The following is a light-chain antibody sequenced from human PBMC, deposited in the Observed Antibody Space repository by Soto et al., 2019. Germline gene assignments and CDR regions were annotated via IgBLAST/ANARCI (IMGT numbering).Light chain of an antibody. V-gene: IGKV3-20*01. Sequence: EIVMTQSPATLSVSPGERVTLSCRASQSAISNLAWYQQKPGQTPRLLIYDASSRATGIPDRFSGSGSGIDFTLTISRLEPEDFAVYYCQQYGSSPWTCGQGTKGDIK. CDR2: DAS. CDR3: QQYGSSPWT. CDR1: QSAISN. J-gene: IGKJ1*01.